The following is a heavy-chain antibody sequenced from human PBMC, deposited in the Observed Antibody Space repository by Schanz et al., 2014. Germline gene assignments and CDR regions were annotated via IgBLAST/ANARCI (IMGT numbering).Heavy chain of an antibody. CDR2: ISNNGDST. CDR3: GRAGTGMAGRYFEL. V-gene: IGHV3-64D*06. J-gene: IGHJ2*01. Sequence: EVQLVESGGDLVQPGGSLRLSCSASGFTFSTFAMHWVRQAPGKGLEYISAISNNGDSTYYADSVKGRFTISRDNSKNTLFLQMSSLRVDDMAVYYCGRAGTGMAGRYFELWGRGTLVTVSS. D-gene: IGHD5-18*01. CDR1: GFTFSTFA.